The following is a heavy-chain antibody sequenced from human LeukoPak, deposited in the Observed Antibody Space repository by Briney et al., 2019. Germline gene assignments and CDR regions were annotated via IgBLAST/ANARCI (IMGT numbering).Heavy chain of an antibody. J-gene: IGHJ4*02. CDR2: IVVGRGNT. CDR1: GFTYTSSA. Sequence: ASVKVTCKASGFTYTSSAVQWLRQARGQRLEWIGWIVVGRGNTNYAQKFQERVTITRDMSTSTAYMELSNLRSEDTAVYYCAADREGGRYCSGGSCYGPRDYWGQGTLVTVSS. CDR3: AADREGGRYCSGGSCYGPRDY. D-gene: IGHD2-15*01. V-gene: IGHV1-58*01.